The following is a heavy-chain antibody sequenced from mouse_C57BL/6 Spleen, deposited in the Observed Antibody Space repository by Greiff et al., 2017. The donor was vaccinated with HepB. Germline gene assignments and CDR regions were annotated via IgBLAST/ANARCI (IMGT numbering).Heavy chain of an antibody. CDR3: ARSNLYAMDY. CDR2: IHPNSGST. Sequence: QVQLQQPGAELVKPGASVKLSCKASGYTFTSYWMHWVKQRPGQGLEWIGMIHPNSGSTNYNEKFKSKATLTVDKSSSTAYMQLSSLTSEDSVVYYCARSNLYAMDYWGQGTSVTVSS. V-gene: IGHV1-64*01. CDR1: GYTFTSYW. D-gene: IGHD2-5*01. J-gene: IGHJ4*01.